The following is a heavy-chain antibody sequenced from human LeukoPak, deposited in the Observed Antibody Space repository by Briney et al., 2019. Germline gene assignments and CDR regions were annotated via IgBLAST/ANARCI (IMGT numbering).Heavy chain of an antibody. J-gene: IGHJ4*02. CDR2: ISGSGGST. D-gene: IGHD6-19*01. Sequence: GGSLRLSCAASGFTFSSYAMSWVRQAPGKGLEWVSAISGSGGSTYYADSVKGRFTISRDNSKNTLYLQMNSLRAEDTAVYYCARKQWLPGEGFDYWGQGTLVTVSS. V-gene: IGHV3-23*01. CDR3: ARKQWLPGEGFDY. CDR1: GFTFSSYA.